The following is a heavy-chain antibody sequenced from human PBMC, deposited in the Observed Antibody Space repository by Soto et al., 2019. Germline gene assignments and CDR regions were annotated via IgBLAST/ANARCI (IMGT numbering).Heavy chain of an antibody. CDR3: ARALVVPAAMWGYGMDV. Sequence: ASVKVSCKASGYTFTSYYMHWVRQAPGQGLEWMGIINPSCGSTSYAQKFQGRVTMTRDTSTSTVYMELSSLRSEDTAVYYCARALVVPAAMWGYGMDVWGQGTTVTVSS. V-gene: IGHV1-46*01. CDR1: GYTFTSYY. D-gene: IGHD2-2*01. J-gene: IGHJ6*02. CDR2: INPSCGST.